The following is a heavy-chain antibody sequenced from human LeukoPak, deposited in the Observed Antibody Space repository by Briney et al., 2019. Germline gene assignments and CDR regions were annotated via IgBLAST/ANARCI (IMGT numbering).Heavy chain of an antibody. CDR2: IGISSGNT. CDR1: GFNFIDYS. V-gene: IGHV3-48*01. CDR3: ARGVVATSGYNWFDP. D-gene: IGHD5-12*01. J-gene: IGHJ5*02. Sequence: GGSLRLSCAASGFNFIDYSMNWVRQAPGKGLEWISYIGISSGNTKYADSVKGRFTISRDKARNSMYLQMNSLRAEDTAVYYCARGVVATSGYNWFDPWGQGTLVTVSS.